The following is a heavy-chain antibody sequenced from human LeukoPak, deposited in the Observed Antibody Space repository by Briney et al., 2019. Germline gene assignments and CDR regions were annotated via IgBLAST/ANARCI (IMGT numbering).Heavy chain of an antibody. J-gene: IGHJ4*02. CDR3: ARGREYSLDY. CDR1: GFTFSGYW. CDR2: ANSDGRNT. D-gene: IGHD2/OR15-2a*01. Sequence: GGSLRLSCAASGFTFSGYWMHWVRQNPGKGLVWLSLANSDGRNTFYAESVKGRFTISRDNAKNTLDLQMNGLRVDDTAVYYCARGREYSLDYWGQGTLVTVSS. V-gene: IGHV3-74*01.